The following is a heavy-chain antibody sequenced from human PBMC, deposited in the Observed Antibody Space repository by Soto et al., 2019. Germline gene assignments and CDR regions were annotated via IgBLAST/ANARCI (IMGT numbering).Heavy chain of an antibody. Sequence: HPGGSLRLSCAASGFTFSSYAMSWVRQAPGKGLEWVSAISGSGGSTYYADSVKGRFTISRDNSKNTLYLQMNSLRVEDTAVYYCAKVLYSGYDTYFDYWGQGTLVTVSS. CDR1: GFTFSSYA. J-gene: IGHJ4*02. V-gene: IGHV3-23*01. D-gene: IGHD5-12*01. CDR2: ISGSGGST. CDR3: AKVLYSGYDTYFDY.